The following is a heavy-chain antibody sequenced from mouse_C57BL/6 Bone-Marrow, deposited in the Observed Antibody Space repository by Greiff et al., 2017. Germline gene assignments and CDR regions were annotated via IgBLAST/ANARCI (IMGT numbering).Heavy chain of an antibody. CDR3: ARHATRGYFDY. Sequence: DVMLVESGGGLVQPGGSLKLSCAASGFTFSDYYMYWVRQTPEKRLEWVAYISNGGGSTYYPDTVKGRFTISRDNAKNTLYLQMSRLKSEDTAMYYCARHATRGYFDYWGQGTTLTVSS. J-gene: IGHJ2*01. CDR2: ISNGGGST. V-gene: IGHV5-12*01. CDR1: GFTFSDYY. D-gene: IGHD2-1*01.